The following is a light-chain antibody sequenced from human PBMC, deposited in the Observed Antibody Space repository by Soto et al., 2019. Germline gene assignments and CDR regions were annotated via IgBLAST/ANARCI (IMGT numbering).Light chain of an antibody. Sequence: IQLTQSPSSLSASVGDRVTITFQAIRGISSYLAWYQQKPGKPPKLLVYSASTLQSGVPSRFSGSGSGPDFTLTISSLQPEDSATYFCQQLNSYPQTFGQGTRLEIK. CDR3: QQLNSYPQT. V-gene: IGKV1-9*01. CDR2: SAS. CDR1: RGISSY. J-gene: IGKJ5*01.